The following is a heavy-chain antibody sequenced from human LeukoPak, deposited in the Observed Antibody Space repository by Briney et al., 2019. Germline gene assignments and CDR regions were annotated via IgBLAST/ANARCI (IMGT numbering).Heavy chain of an antibody. D-gene: IGHD1/OR15-1a*01. CDR2: IYSSGYT. CDR3: ARGEHSVDS. J-gene: IGHJ4*02. V-gene: IGHV4-4*07. CDR1: GGAIRSHY. Sequence: PSETLSLTCTVSGGAIRSHYWNWIRQPAAKGLEWIGRIYSSGYTNDNPFLKSRITMSVDMSKNQFSLRLNSVTAADTAVYYCARGEHSVDSWGQGMLVTVSS.